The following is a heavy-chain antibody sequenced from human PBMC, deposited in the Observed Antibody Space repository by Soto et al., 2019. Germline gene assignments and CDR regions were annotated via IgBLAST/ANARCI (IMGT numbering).Heavy chain of an antibody. CDR2: IYYSGST. J-gene: IGHJ4*02. Sequence: SETLSLTCTVSGGSISSSGYYWSWIRQHPGKGLEWIGYIYYSGSTYYNPSLKSRVTISVDTSKNQFSLKLSSVTAADTAVYYCARVLEQWLRPTYTFDYWGQGTLVTVSS. CDR1: GGSISSSGYY. CDR3: ARVLEQWLRPTYTFDY. D-gene: IGHD5-12*01. V-gene: IGHV4-31*03.